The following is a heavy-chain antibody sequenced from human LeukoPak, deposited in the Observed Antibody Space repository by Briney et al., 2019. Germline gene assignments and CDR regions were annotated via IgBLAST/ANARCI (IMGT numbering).Heavy chain of an antibody. CDR1: GFTFTSSA. Sequence: ASVKASCKASGFTFTSSAMQWVRQARGQRLEWIGWIVVGSGNTNYAQKFQERVTITRDMSTSTAYMELSSLRSEDTAVYYCAAANYTVTTDYYGMDVWGQGTTVTVSS. J-gene: IGHJ6*02. CDR2: IVVGSGNT. D-gene: IGHD4-17*01. V-gene: IGHV1-58*02. CDR3: AAANYTVTTDYYGMDV.